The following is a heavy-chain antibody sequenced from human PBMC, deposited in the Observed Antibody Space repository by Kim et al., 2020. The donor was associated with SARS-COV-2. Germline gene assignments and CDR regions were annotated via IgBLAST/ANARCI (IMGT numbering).Heavy chain of an antibody. V-gene: IGHV4-39*01. Sequence: SETLSLTCTVSGDSISSSNYYWGWIRQPPGKGLEWIGSFYYSGTTYYNPSLKSRVTISVDTTKNQFSLKVTSVTAADTAVYYCARHKRYCSGGRCPPLPNWFDPWGQGILVTVSS. CDR1: GDSISSSNYY. CDR3: ARHKRYCSGGRCPPLPNWFDP. CDR2: FYYSGTT. D-gene: IGHD2-15*01. J-gene: IGHJ5*02.